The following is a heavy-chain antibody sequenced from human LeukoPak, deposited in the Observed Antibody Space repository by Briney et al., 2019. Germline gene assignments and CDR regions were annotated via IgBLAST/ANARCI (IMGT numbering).Heavy chain of an antibody. D-gene: IGHD1-26*01. J-gene: IGHJ4*02. CDR1: AFSLNAYN. CDR2: IIYTGTYI. CDR3: VRDRGTYRPIDY. Sequence: PGGSRRLSCAAAAFSLNAYNMNWVSQAPGKGLGWVSSIIYTGTYIYYADSVKGRFTISRDNAQNSLYLQMNSLRAEDTAIYYCVRDRGTYRPIDYWGQGTLVTVSS. V-gene: IGHV3-21*04.